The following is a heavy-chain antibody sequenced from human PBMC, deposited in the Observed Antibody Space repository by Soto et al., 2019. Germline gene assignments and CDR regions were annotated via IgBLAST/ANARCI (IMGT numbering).Heavy chain of an antibody. Sequence: DSLKISCKGSGYSFTSYWISWVRQMPGKGLEWMGRIDPSDSYTNYSPSFQGHVTISADKSISTAYLQWSSLKASDTAMSYCARPTYRWRDGMDVWGQGTTVTVS. J-gene: IGHJ6*02. V-gene: IGHV5-10-1*01. CDR3: ARPTYRWRDGMDV. CDR2: IDPSDSYT. CDR1: GYSFTSYW.